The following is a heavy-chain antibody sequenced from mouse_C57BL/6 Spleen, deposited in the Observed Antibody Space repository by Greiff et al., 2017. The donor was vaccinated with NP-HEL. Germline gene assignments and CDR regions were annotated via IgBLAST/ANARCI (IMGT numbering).Heavy chain of an antibody. CDR1: GYTFTSYW. J-gene: IGHJ2*01. Sequence: QVQLQQPGAELVKPGASVKLSCKASGYTFTSYWMQWVKQRPGQGLEWIGEIDPSDSYTNYNQKFKGKATLTVDTSSSTAYMQLSSLTSEDSAVYYCANYYGSSYVDWGKGTTLTVSS. CDR3: ANYYGSSYVD. D-gene: IGHD1-1*01. CDR2: IDPSDSYT. V-gene: IGHV1-50*01.